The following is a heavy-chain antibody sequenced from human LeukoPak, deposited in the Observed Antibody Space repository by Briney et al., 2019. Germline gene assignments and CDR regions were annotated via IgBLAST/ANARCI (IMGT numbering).Heavy chain of an antibody. D-gene: IGHD5-18*01. J-gene: IGHJ4*02. CDR1: GYTFTSYY. CDR3: ARDPPRGYSV. V-gene: IGHV1-46*01. CDR2: INPSGGST. Sequence: ASAKVSCKASGYTFTSYYMHWVRQAPGQGLEWMGIINPSGGSTSYAQKFQGRVTMTRDTSTSTVYMELSSLRSEDTAVYHCARDPPRGYSVWGQGTLVTVSS.